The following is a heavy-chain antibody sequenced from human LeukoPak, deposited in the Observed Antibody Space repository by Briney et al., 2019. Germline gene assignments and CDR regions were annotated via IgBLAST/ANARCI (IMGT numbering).Heavy chain of an antibody. D-gene: IGHD1-26*01. CDR1: GYTFTGYY. J-gene: IGHJ4*02. CDR2: INPNSGGT. Sequence: ASVKVSCKASGYTFTGYYMHWVRQAPGQGLEWMGWINPNSGGTNYAQKFQGRVTMTSDTSISTAYMELSRLRSDDTAVYYCARARVEWELLLDYWGQGTLVTVSS. V-gene: IGHV1-2*02. CDR3: ARARVEWELLLDY.